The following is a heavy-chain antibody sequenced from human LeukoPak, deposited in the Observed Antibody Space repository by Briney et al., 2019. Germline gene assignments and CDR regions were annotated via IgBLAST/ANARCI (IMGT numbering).Heavy chain of an antibody. CDR2: IYYSGST. V-gene: IGHV4-39*07. D-gene: IGHD4-17*01. Sequence: SETLSLTCTVSGGSISSSSYYWGWIRQPPGKGLEWIGSIYYSGSTYYNPSLKSRVTISVDTSKNQFSLKLSSVTAADTAVYYCARWATVTSGYFDYWGQGTLVTVSS. CDR3: ARWATVTSGYFDY. J-gene: IGHJ4*02. CDR1: GGSISSSSYY.